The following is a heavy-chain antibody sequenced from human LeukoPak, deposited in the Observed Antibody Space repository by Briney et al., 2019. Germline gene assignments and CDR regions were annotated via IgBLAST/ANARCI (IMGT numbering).Heavy chain of an antibody. Sequence: SGPTLVKPTHTLTLTCTFSGFSLSTRGVGVGWIRQPPGKALEWLALIYWNDDKRYSPSLKSRLTITKDTSKNQVVLTMTNMDPVDTATYYCAHSLSYYYDSPHWGQGTLVTVSS. D-gene: IGHD3-22*01. CDR3: AHSLSYYYDSPH. V-gene: IGHV2-5*01. J-gene: IGHJ4*02. CDR2: IYWNDDK. CDR1: GFSLSTRGVG.